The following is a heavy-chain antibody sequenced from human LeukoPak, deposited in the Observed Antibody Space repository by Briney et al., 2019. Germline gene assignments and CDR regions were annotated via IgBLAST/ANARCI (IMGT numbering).Heavy chain of an antibody. V-gene: IGHV3-23*01. D-gene: IGHD6-19*01. J-gene: IGHJ6*02. CDR2: ISGSGGST. CDR3: ARGDMVYTAGTFLDYYYYYGMDV. CDR1: GFTFSSYA. Sequence: GGSLRLSCAASGFTFSSYAMSWVRQAPGKGLEWVSAISGSGGSTYYADSVKGRFTISRDNSKNTLYLQMNSLTAADTAVYYCARGDMVYTAGTFLDYYYYYGMDVWGQGTTVTVSS.